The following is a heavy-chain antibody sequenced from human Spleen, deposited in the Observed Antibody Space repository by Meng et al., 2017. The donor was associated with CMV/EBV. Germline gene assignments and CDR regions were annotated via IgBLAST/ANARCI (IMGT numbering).Heavy chain of an antibody. CDR1: GGSFSGYY. Sequence: SETLSLTCAVYGGSFSGYYWSWIRQPPGKGLEWIGEINHSGSTNYNPPLKSRVTISVDTSKNQFSLKLSSVTAADTAVYYCARGMIVGATREHFDYWGQGTLVTVSS. CDR3: ARGMIVGATREHFDY. D-gene: IGHD1-26*01. J-gene: IGHJ4*02. CDR2: INHSGST. V-gene: IGHV4-34*01.